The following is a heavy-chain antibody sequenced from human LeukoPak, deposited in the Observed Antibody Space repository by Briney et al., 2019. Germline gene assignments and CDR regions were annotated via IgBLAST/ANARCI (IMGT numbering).Heavy chain of an antibody. D-gene: IGHD3-22*01. Sequence: GGSLRLSCAASGFTFSSYAMHWVRQAPGKGLEWVAVISYDGSNKYYADSVKGRFTISRDNSKNTLYLQMNSLRAEDTAVYYCASGRITMISDAFDIWGQGTMVTVSS. CDR3: ASGRITMISDAFDI. CDR1: GFTFSSYA. V-gene: IGHV3-30*14. J-gene: IGHJ3*02. CDR2: ISYDGSNK.